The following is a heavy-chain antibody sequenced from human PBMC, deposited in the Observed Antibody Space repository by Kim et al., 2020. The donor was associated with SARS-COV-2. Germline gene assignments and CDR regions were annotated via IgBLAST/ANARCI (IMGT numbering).Heavy chain of an antibody. Sequence: LKSRVTISVDTSKTQFSLKLSSVTAADTAVYYCARDWKVSYSAYYYGMDVWGQGTTVTVSS. V-gene: IGHV4-59*01. CDR3: ARDWKVSYSAYYYGMDV. D-gene: IGHD1-1*01. J-gene: IGHJ6*02.